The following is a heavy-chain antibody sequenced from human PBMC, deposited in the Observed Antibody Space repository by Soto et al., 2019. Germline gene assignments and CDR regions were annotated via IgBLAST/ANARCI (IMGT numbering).Heavy chain of an antibody. CDR3: ARAPHGVFVAWFDP. CDR1: GFTFSSYS. V-gene: IGHV3-21*01. Sequence: GGSLRLSCAASGFTFSSYSMNWVRQAPGKGLEWVSSISSSSSYIYYADSVKGRFTISRDNAKNSLYLQMNSLRAEDTAVYYCARAPHGVFVAWFDPWGQGTLVTVSS. J-gene: IGHJ5*02. CDR2: ISSSSSYI. D-gene: IGHD2-15*01.